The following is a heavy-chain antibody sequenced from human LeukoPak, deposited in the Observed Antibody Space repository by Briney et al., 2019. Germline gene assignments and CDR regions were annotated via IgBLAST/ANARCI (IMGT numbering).Heavy chain of an antibody. V-gene: IGHV3-9*01. CDR1: GFTFDDYA. CDR2: ISWNSGSR. Sequence: GRSLRLSRAASGFTFDDYAIHWVRQALRKGRGWVSGISWNSGSRGYADSVKGRFTISRDNAKNSLYLQMNSLRAEDTAVYYCAREGVTMIVVDYGMDVWGQGTTVTVSS. CDR3: AREGVTMIVVDYGMDV. J-gene: IGHJ6*02. D-gene: IGHD3-22*01.